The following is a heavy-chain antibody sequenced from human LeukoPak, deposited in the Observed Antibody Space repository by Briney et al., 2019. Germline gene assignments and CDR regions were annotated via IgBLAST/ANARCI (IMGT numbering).Heavy chain of an antibody. CDR3: ATGLYYYDTRSY. D-gene: IGHD3-22*01. V-gene: IGHV1-24*01. Sequence: GASVKVSCKVSGYTLTELSMHWVRQAPGKGLEWRGGFDPEDGETIYAQKFQGRVTMTEDTSTDTAYMELSSLRSEDTAVYYCATGLYYYDTRSYWGQGTLVTVSS. CDR2: FDPEDGET. CDR1: GYTLTELS. J-gene: IGHJ4*02.